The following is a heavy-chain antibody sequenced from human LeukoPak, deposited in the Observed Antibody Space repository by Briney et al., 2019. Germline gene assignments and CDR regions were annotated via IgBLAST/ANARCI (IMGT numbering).Heavy chain of an antibody. V-gene: IGHV3-33*05. D-gene: IGHD4-17*01. J-gene: IGHJ4*02. CDR1: GFPFSSYG. Sequence: GGSLRLSCAASGFPFSSYGIHWVRQAPGKGLEWVAVISYDGSNTYYADSVKGRFTISRDNSKNTLYLQMNSLRAEDTAVYYCARDTDYGDYRYWGQGTLVTVSS. CDR3: ARDTDYGDYRY. CDR2: ISYDGSNT.